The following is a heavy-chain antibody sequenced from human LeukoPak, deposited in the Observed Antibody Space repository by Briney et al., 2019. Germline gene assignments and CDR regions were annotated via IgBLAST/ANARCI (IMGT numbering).Heavy chain of an antibody. J-gene: IGHJ4*02. CDR2: ISSNGDST. CDR3: VRGTGY. CDR1: GFTFSTYV. V-gene: IGHV3-64D*06. Sequence: GGSLGLSCSVSGFTFSTYVMHWVRQAPGKGLEYVSAISSNGDSTYYADSVKGRFTISRDNSKNTLYLQMSSLRADDTAVYYCVRGTGYWGQGTLVTVSS.